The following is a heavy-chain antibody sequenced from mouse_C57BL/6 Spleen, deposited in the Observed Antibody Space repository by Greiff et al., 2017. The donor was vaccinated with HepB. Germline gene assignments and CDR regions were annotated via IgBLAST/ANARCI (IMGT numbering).Heavy chain of an antibody. CDR3: ARKTGTFAMDY. Sequence: VQLQQSGAELARPGASVKMSCKASGYTFTSYTMHWVKQRPGQGLEWIGYINPSSGYTKYNQKFKDKATLTADKSSSTAYMQLSSLTSEDSAVYYCARKTGTFAMDYWGQGTSVTLSS. CDR2: INPSSGYT. V-gene: IGHV1-4*01. D-gene: IGHD4-1*01. CDR1: GYTFTSYT. J-gene: IGHJ4*01.